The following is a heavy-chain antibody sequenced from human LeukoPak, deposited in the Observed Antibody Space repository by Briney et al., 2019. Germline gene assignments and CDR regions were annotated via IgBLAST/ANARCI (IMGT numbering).Heavy chain of an antibody. Sequence: SETLSFTCTVSGGSISSYYWSWIRQAAGQGLVGIGRTYTSGSNNYNPFLNSRVTMPVATSKNQFSLKLSSVTAADTAVYYCARTDYSNYYYYYYMDVWGKGTTVTVSS. CDR2: TYTSGSN. V-gene: IGHV4-4*07. CDR3: ARTDYSNYYYYYYMDV. D-gene: IGHD4-11*01. CDR1: GGSISSYY. J-gene: IGHJ6*03.